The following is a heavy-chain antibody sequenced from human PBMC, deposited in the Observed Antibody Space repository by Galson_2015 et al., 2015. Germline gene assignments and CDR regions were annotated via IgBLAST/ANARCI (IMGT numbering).Heavy chain of an antibody. CDR2: IIPIFGTA. J-gene: IGHJ4*02. D-gene: IGHD3-9*01. V-gene: IGHV1-69*13. CDR1: GGTFSSYA. CDR3: ARQYFDWLPYRRGFDY. Sequence: SVKVSCKASGGTFSSYAISWVRQAPGQGLEWMGGIIPIFGTANYAQKFQGRVTITADESTSTAYMELSSLRSEGTAVYYCARQYFDWLPYRRGFDYWGQGTLVTVSS.